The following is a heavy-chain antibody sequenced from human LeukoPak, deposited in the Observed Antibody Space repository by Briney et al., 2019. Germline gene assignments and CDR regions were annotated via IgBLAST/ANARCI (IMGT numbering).Heavy chain of an antibody. CDR2: ISGSSSYI. CDR3: AKGPSSGWYSLFDY. D-gene: IGHD6-19*01. V-gene: IGHV3-21*04. Sequence: GGSLRLSCAASGFTFSSYSMNWVRQAPGKGLEWVSSISGSSSYIYYADSVKGRFTISRDNAKNSLYLQMNSLRAEDMALYYCAKGPSSGWYSLFDYWGQGTLVTVSS. J-gene: IGHJ4*02. CDR1: GFTFSSYS.